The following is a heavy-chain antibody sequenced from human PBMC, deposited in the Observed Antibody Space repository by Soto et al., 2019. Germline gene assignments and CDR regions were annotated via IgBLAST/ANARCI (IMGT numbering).Heavy chain of an antibody. CDR2: IGIGSSTK. D-gene: IGHD3-22*01. CDR1: GFTFSSYS. CDR3: ARDQLYYNDISGRPLNAFDV. J-gene: IGHJ3*01. V-gene: IGHV3-48*01. Sequence: GGSLRVSCAASGFTFSSYSMTWVRQAPWKGLEWVSYIGIGSSTKYYADSVKGRFTISRDNAKNSLYLQMNSLRAEDTAVYYCARDQLYYNDISGRPLNAFDVWGQGTMVTVSS.